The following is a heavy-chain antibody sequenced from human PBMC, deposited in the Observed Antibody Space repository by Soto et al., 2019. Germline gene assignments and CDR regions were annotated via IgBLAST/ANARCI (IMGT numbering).Heavy chain of an antibody. CDR3: ARFYYDSSGYLPSPYYYYYGMDV. Sequence: GGSLRLSCAVSGFTFSNYWMHWVRQAPGKGLVWVSRINSDGSSTSYADSVKGRFTISRDNAKNTLYLQMNSLRAEDTAVYYCARFYYDSSGYLPSPYYYYYGMDVWGQGTTVTVSS. D-gene: IGHD3-22*01. CDR1: GFTFSNYW. V-gene: IGHV3-74*01. CDR2: INSDGSST. J-gene: IGHJ6*02.